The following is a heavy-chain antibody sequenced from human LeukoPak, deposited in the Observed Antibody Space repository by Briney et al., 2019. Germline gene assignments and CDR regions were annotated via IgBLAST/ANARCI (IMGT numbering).Heavy chain of an antibody. Sequence: GASVKVSCKASGGTFSSYAISWVRQAPGQGLEWMGGIIPIFGTANYAQKFQGRVTITADESTSTAYMELSSLRSEDTAVYYCAKFGRYDSSGSNYYYYGMDVWGQGTTVTVSS. CDR3: AKFGRYDSSGSNYYYYGMDV. J-gene: IGHJ6*02. D-gene: IGHD3-22*01. CDR2: IIPIFGTA. V-gene: IGHV1-69*01. CDR1: GGTFSSYA.